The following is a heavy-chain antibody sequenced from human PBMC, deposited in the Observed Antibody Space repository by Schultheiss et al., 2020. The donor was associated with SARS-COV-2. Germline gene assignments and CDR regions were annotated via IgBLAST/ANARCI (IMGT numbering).Heavy chain of an antibody. CDR2: IYWDDDK. V-gene: IGHV2-5*02. CDR1: GFSLSTSGVG. CDR3: ARIPTTPGGEYDY. D-gene: IGHD3-16*01. J-gene: IGHJ4*02. Sequence: SGPTLVKPTQTLTLTCTFSGFSLSTSGVGVGWIRQPPGKALEWLALIYWDDDKFYSTSLETRLTISKDTSKNQVVLTMTNMDHVDTATYYCARIPTTPGGEYDYWGQGTLVTVSS.